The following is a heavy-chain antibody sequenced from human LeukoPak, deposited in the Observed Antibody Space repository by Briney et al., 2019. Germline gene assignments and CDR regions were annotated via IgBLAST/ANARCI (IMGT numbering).Heavy chain of an antibody. CDR3: ARAKEYYDFWSGYYNYYYYYMDV. D-gene: IGHD3-3*01. V-gene: IGHV1-18*01. J-gene: IGHJ6*03. CDR1: GYTFTSYG. Sequence: GASVKVSCKASGYTFTSYGISWVRQAPGQGLEWMGWISAYNGNTNYAQKLQGRVTMTTDTSTSTAYMELRSLRSDDTAVYYCARAKEYYDFWSGYYNYYYYYMDVWGEGTTVTVSS. CDR2: ISAYNGNT.